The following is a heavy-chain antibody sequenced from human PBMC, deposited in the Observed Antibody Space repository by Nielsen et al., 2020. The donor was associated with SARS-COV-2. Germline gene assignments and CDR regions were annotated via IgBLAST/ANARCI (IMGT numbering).Heavy chain of an antibody. CDR1: GGSFSSYY. V-gene: IGHV4-59*01. Sequence: SETLSLTCAVYGGSFSSYYWSWIRQPPGKGLEWIGYIYYSGSTNYNPSLKSRVTISVDTSKNQFSLKVNSVTVADTAVYYCARDPLGYMDVWGKGTTVTVSS. J-gene: IGHJ6*03. D-gene: IGHD7-27*01. CDR3: ARDPLGYMDV. CDR2: IYYSGST.